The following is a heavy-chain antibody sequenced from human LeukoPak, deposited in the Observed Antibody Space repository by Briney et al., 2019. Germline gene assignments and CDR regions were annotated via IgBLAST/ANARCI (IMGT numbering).Heavy chain of an antibody. D-gene: IGHD3-22*01. CDR2: IWYDGRNK. CDR1: GFAFSGYG. CDR3: VVITWDY. Sequence: PGTSLRLSCAASGFAFSGYGMVWVRQAPGKGLEWVALIWYDGRNKYCADSVKGRFTVSRDNPKNTLYLQMNSLRAEDTAIYYCVVITWDYWGQGTLVTVSS. J-gene: IGHJ4*02. V-gene: IGHV3-33*01.